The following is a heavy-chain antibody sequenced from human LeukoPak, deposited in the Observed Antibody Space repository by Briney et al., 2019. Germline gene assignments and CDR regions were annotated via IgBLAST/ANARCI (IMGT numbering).Heavy chain of an antibody. CDR3: ARGPIPTAMVLYYYYYGMDV. V-gene: IGHV3-74*01. J-gene: IGHJ6*04. Sequence: PGGSLRLSCAASGFTFRSYWMHWVRQAPGKGLVWVSRINSDGSSTSYADSVKGRFTISRDNAKNTLYLQMNSLRAEDTAVYYCARGPIPTAMVLYYYYYGMDVWGKGTTVTVSS. CDR1: GFTFRSYW. CDR2: INSDGSST. D-gene: IGHD5-18*01.